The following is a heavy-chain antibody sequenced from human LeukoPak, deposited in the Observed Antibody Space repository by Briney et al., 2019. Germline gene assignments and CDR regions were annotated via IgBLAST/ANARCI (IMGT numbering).Heavy chain of an antibody. J-gene: IGHJ4*02. D-gene: IGHD3-22*01. CDR3: VTYYYGSSAPKRNY. CDR2: ISHSGST. Sequence: SETLSLTCAVYGGSFSDYFWSWIRQPPGKGLEWFGEISHSGSTTYNPSLRSRVTISGDTSKKQFSLKLSSVTAADTAVYYCVTYYYGSSAPKRNYWGQGILVTVSS. V-gene: IGHV4-34*01. CDR1: GGSFSDYF.